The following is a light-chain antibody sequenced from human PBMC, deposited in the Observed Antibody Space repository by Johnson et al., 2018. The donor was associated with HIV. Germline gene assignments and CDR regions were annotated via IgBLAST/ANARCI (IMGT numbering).Light chain of an antibody. Sequence: QSVLTQPPSVSAAPGQKVTISCSGSSSNIGNNYVSWYQQLPGTAPKLLIYANNKRPSGIPDRFSGSKSGTSATLGITGLQTGAEADYYCGTWNSSLSSPYVIGTGTKVTVL. CDR1: SSNIGNNY. CDR3: GTWNSSLSSPYV. J-gene: IGLJ1*01. CDR2: ANN. V-gene: IGLV1-51*01.